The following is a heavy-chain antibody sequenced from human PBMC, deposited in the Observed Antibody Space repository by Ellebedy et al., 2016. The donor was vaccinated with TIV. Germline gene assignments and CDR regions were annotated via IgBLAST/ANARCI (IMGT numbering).Heavy chain of an antibody. Sequence: GSLRLSXTVSGGSISSSSYYWGWIRQPPGKGLEWIGEINHSGSTNYNPSLKSRVTISVDTSKNQFSLKLSSVTAADTAVYYCARVRCKNGIRLAYCGGDLDYWGQGTLVTVSS. J-gene: IGHJ4*02. CDR1: GGSISSSSYY. V-gene: IGHV4-39*07. D-gene: IGHD2-21*01. CDR3: ARVRCKNGIRLAYCGGDLDY. CDR2: INHSGST.